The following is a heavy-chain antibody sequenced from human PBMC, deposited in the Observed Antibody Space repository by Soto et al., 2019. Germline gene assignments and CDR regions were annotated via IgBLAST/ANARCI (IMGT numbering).Heavy chain of an antibody. CDR3: ARDGSSDWLTWFDP. CDR2: ISPSGGSK. D-gene: IGHD6-19*01. J-gene: IGHJ5*02. CDR1: GYTFTDYY. V-gene: IGHV1-46*01. Sequence: QVQLVQSGAEVKKPGASVKVSCKASGYTFTDYYMHWVRQAPGQGLEWMGIISPSGGSKYAQKFPGRVTVTRDTSTSTVYMELSSLRSEDTAVYYCARDGSSDWLTWFDPWGQGTLVTVSS.